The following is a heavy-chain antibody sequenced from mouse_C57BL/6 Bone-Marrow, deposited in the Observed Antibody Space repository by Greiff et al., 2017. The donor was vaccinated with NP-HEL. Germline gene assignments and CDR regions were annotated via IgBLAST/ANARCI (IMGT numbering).Heavy chain of an antibody. Sequence: VKLMESGAELVRPGTSVKMSCKASGYTFTNYWIGWAKQRPGHGLEWIGDIYPGGGYTNYNEKFKGKATLTADKSSSTAYMQFSSLTSEDSAIYYCARWGYGSSDYWGQGTTLTVSS. CDR1: GYTFTNYW. CDR2: IYPGGGYT. CDR3: ARWGYGSSDY. V-gene: IGHV1-63*01. J-gene: IGHJ2*01. D-gene: IGHD1-1*01.